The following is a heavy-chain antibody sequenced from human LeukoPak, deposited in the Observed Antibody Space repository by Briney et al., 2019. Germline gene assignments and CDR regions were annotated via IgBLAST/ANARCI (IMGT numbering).Heavy chain of an antibody. V-gene: IGHV3-21*04. CDR2: ISSSSSYI. CDR3: AKGSYYDSRGLSSFAN. D-gene: IGHD3-22*01. J-gene: IGHJ4*02. Sequence: GGSLRLSCAASGFTFSSYSMNWVRQAPGKGLEWVSSISSSSSYIYYADSVKGRFTISRDNSKNTLYLQMNSLRAEDTALYYCAKGSYYDSRGLSSFANGAQEPRATVS. CDR1: GFTFSSYS.